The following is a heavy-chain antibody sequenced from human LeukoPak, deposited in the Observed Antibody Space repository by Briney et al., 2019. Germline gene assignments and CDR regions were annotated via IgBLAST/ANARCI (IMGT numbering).Heavy chain of an antibody. CDR1: GFTFSNYA. CDR3: ARDPDSSSWYGTFGY. D-gene: IGHD6-13*01. V-gene: IGHV3-23*01. J-gene: IGHJ4*02. Sequence: PGGSLRLSCAASGFTFSNYAMGWVRQAPGKGLEWVSAISGSGDTTYYADSVRGRFTISRDNSKNTLYLQMNSLRAEDTAVYYCARDPDSSSWYGTFGYWGQGILVAVSS. CDR2: ISGSGDTT.